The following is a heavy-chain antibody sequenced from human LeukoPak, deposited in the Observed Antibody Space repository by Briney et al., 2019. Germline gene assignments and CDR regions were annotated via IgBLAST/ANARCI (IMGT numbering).Heavy chain of an antibody. V-gene: IGHV3-48*03. Sequence: PGGSLRLSCAASGFTFSSYEMNWVRQAPGKGLEWVSYISSSGSTIYYADSVKGRFTISRDNAKNSLYLQMNSLRAEDTAVYYCARDIAHYYGSGSYYGGFDYWGQGALVTVSS. CDR3: ARDIAHYYGSGSYYGGFDY. D-gene: IGHD3-10*01. CDR2: ISSSGSTI. J-gene: IGHJ4*02. CDR1: GFTFSSYE.